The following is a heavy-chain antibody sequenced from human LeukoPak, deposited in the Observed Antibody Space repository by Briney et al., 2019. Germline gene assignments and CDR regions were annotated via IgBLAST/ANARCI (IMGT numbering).Heavy chain of an antibody. Sequence: PSETLSLTCTVSGGSISSSSYYWGWIRQPPGKGLEWIGSIYYSGSTYYNPSLKSRVTISVDTSKNHISLKLFSLTAADTALYYCARHLSGSAMMHYFDYWGQGNLVTVSS. CDR1: GGSISSSSYY. V-gene: IGHV4-39*01. D-gene: IGHD5-18*01. CDR2: IYYSGST. CDR3: ARHLSGSAMMHYFDY. J-gene: IGHJ4*02.